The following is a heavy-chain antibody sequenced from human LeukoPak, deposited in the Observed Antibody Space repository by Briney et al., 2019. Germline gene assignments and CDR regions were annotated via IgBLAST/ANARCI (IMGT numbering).Heavy chain of an antibody. V-gene: IGHV1-69*05. D-gene: IGHD5-24*01. CDR3: AKAQDGYNLGAFDI. Sequence: GASVKVSCKASGYTFTSYGISWVRQAPGQGLEWMGRIIPIFGTANYAQKFQGRVTITTDESTSTAYMELSSLRSEDTAVYYCAKAQDGYNLGAFDIWGQGTMVTVSS. CDR2: IIPIFGTA. J-gene: IGHJ3*02. CDR1: GYTFTSYG.